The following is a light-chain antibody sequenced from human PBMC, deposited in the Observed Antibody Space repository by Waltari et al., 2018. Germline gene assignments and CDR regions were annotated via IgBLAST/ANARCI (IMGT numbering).Light chain of an antibody. J-gene: IGLJ1*01. V-gene: IGLV2-14*01. CDR3: SSYTSSSTYV. CDR2: DVS. CDR1: NSAIGGSNY. Sequence: QSALTQPASVSGSPGQSITISCTGTNSAIGGSNYVPWYQQHPGKAPKLMIYDVSKRPSGVSNRFSGSKSGNTASLTISGLQAEHEADYYCSSYTSSSTYVFGTGTKVTVL.